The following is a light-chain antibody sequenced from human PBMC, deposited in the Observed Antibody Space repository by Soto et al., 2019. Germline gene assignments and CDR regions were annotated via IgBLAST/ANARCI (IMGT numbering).Light chain of an antibody. V-gene: IGLV2-14*01. Sequence: QSVLTQPASVSGSPGQSITISCTGTSSDVGGYNYVSWYQQHPDKAPKLMIYEVSNRPSGASNRFSGSKSGNTASLTISGLQAEDEADYYCSSYTSSSTYVFGTGTKVTVL. CDR1: SSDVGGYNY. CDR3: SSYTSSSTYV. J-gene: IGLJ1*01. CDR2: EVS.